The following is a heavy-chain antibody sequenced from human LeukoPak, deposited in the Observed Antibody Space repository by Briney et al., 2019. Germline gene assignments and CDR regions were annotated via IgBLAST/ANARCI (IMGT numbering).Heavy chain of an antibody. V-gene: IGHV4-59*08. CDR1: GGSINGYY. CDR2: ISYSGST. CDR3: ARHGSSYSFDC. Sequence: PSETLSLTCTVSGGSINGYYWSWIRQPPGKGLEWIDYISYSGSTYYNPSLKSRVTMSVDTSKNQFSLRLSSVTAADTAVYYCARHGSSYSFDCWGQGTLVTVSS. J-gene: IGHJ4*02. D-gene: IGHD6-13*01.